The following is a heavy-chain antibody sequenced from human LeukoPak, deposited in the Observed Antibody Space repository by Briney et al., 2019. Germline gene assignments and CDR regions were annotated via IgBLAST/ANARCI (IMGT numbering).Heavy chain of an antibody. V-gene: IGHV3-66*02. D-gene: IGHD5-12*01. CDR2: IYSGGST. J-gene: IGHJ4*02. CDR3: ARWPGCSGYGY. CDR1: GFSASSNY. Sequence: GGSLRLSCADSGFSASSNYMSWGREAPGKGVEGGSDIYSGGSTYYAASVKGRFTISRDNSKNTLYLQRSGLRPEDTAVYYCARWPGCSGYGYWGQGTLVTVSS.